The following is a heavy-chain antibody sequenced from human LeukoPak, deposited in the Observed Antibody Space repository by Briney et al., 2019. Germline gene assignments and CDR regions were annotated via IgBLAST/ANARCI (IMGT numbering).Heavy chain of an antibody. CDR1: GFTFSNFA. CDR2: ISGSGGGT. D-gene: IGHD6-19*01. V-gene: IGHV3-23*01. CDR3: AKDRFGYSSGWFFDP. J-gene: IGHJ5*02. Sequence: GGSLRLSCAASGFTFSNFAMNWVRQAPGKGLECVSGISGSGGGTYYADSVKGRFTISRDSSKNTLYLQIKSLRVEDTAVYYCAKDRFGYSSGWFFDPWGQGTLVTVSS.